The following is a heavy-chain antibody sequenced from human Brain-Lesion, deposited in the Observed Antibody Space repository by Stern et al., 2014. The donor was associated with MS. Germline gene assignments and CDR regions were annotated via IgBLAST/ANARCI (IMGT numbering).Heavy chain of an antibody. D-gene: IGHD2-2*01. CDR3: ARGRVVPGFQYYATDV. J-gene: IGHJ6*02. CDR2: IFNGGST. V-gene: IGHV4-61*02. CDR1: GGSISSGGYY. Sequence: VQLVESGPGLVKPSQTLSLSCTVSGGSISSGGYYWSWIRQPAGKGLEWIGRIFNGGSTSYNPSLKSRVTISIDTSKNQFSLRLTSMTAADTAVYYCARGRVVPGFQYYATDVWGQGTTVIVSS.